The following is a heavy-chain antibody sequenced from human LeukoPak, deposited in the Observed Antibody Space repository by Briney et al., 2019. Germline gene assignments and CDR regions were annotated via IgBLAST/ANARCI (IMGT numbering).Heavy chain of an antibody. CDR3: ARAGSSYDSSGYYYDY. CDR1: GFTFSSYS. V-gene: IGHV3-21*01. D-gene: IGHD3-22*01. CDR2: ISSSSSYI. Sequence: GGSLRLSCAASGFTFSSYSMNWVRQAPGKGLEWVSSISSSSSYISYAASVKGRFTISRDNAKNSLYLQMNSLRAEDTAVYYCARAGSSYDSSGYYYDYWGQGTLVTVSS. J-gene: IGHJ4*02.